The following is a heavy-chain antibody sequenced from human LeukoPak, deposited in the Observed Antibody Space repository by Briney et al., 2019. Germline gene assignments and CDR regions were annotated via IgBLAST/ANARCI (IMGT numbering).Heavy chain of an antibody. CDR3: ARGGTSGDGGRYWFDP. V-gene: IGHV1-69*04. D-gene: IGHD4-17*01. J-gene: IGHJ5*02. CDR2: TIPTLGIS. Sequence: ASVKVSCKASGGSFSNFAIAWVRQAHGQGPEWMGRTIPTLGISFSPHRFRDRVTMTADMSTNVAYMELSRLTPDDSAVYYCARGGTSGDGGRYWFDPWGHGTLVTVSS. CDR1: GGSFSNFA.